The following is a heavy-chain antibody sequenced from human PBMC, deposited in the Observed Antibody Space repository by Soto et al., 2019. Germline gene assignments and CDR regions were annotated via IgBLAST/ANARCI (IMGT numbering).Heavy chain of an antibody. V-gene: IGHV1-8*01. J-gene: IGHJ4*02. CDR1: GYTFTDYG. CDR3: ASGGYSVVGATVY. Sequence: QVQLVQSGAEVKMPGASVKVSCKASGYTFTDYGINWVRQATGQGLEWMGWMNPKSGDTVYAQKFQGRVSMTRATSISTAYMERNSLKSEDTAVYYCASGGYSVVGATVYWGQGTLVTVSS. CDR2: MNPKSGDT. D-gene: IGHD1-26*01.